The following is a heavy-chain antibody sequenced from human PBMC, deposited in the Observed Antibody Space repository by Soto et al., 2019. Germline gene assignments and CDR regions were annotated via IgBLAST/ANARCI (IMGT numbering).Heavy chain of an antibody. CDR3: ARGRGALKHFDWTSNYYYYYMDV. CDR2: INYSGST. D-gene: IGHD3-9*01. J-gene: IGHJ6*03. CDR1: GGSISSSSYY. Sequence: SETLSLTCTVSGGSISSSSYYWGWIRQPPGKGLEWIGRINYSGSTYYNPSLKSRVTISVDTSKNQFSLKLSSVTAADTAVYYCARGRGALKHFDWTSNYYYYYMDVWGKGTTVTVSS. V-gene: IGHV4-39*01.